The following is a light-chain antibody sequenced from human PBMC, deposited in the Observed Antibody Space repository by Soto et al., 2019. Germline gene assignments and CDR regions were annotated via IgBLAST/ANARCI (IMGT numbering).Light chain of an antibody. V-gene: IGKV3-20*01. Sequence: EIVLTQSPGPLSLYPVERATLSCRASQSVRNNYLASYQQKPGQAHRLLIYDASSRATDITDRFIGSRSVTDFTLTISRLEPEDFAVYYCQQEGGSLPRTFGQGNKVETK. CDR2: DAS. CDR1: QSVRNNY. CDR3: QQEGGSLPRT. J-gene: IGKJ1*01.